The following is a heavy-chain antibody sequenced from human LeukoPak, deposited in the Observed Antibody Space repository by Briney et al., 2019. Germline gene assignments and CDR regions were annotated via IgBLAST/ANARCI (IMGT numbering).Heavy chain of an antibody. CDR3: ARDSYNWNVDAFDP. J-gene: IGHJ5*02. V-gene: IGHV4-34*01. CDR1: GGSFSDYY. D-gene: IGHD1-20*01. CDR2: INHSGST. Sequence: SETLSLTCAVYGGSFSDYYWSWIRQPPGKGLEWIGEINHSGSTDYNPSLKSRVTISIDKSKNHFSLKLTSVTAADTAIYYCARDSYNWNVDAFDPWGQGTMVTVSS.